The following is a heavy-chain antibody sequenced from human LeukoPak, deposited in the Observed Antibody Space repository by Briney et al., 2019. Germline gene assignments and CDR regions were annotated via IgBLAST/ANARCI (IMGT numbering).Heavy chain of an antibody. J-gene: IGHJ6*02. CDR3: ARASTYSYGYYYYGMDV. D-gene: IGHD5-18*01. CDR1: GGSISTYY. V-gene: IGHV4-59*01. CDR2: IYYSGST. Sequence: SETLSLTCTVSGGSISTYYWSWIRQPPGKGLEWIGYIYYSGSTNYNPSLKSRVTISVDTSKNQFSLKLSSVTAADTAVYYCARASTYSYGYYYYGMDVWGQGTTVNVSS.